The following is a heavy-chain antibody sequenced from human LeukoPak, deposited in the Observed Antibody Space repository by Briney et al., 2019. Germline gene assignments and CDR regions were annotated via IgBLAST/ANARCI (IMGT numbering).Heavy chain of an antibody. CDR3: ARLLRVGYCSTTSCNWFDP. CDR2: IYYSGST. J-gene: IGHJ5*02. D-gene: IGHD2-2*03. Sequence: SETLSLTCTVSGGSISTYYWSWIRQPPGKGLEWIGYIYYSGSTNYNPSLKSRVTISVDTSKNQFSLKLSSVTAADTAVYYCARLLRVGYCSTTSCNWFDPWGQGTLVTVSS. CDR1: GGSISTYY. V-gene: IGHV4-59*12.